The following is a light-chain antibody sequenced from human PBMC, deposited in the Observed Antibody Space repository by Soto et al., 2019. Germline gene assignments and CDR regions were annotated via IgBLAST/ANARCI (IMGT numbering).Light chain of an antibody. CDR2: DNN. J-gene: IGLJ2*01. CDR3: GAWDSSLSTVV. V-gene: IGLV1-51*01. Sequence: QSVLTQPPSVSAAPGQKVTISCSGSSSNIGNNYVSWYQQLPGTAPKLLIYDNNKRPSGSPDRFSGSKSGTSATLDITGLQTGDEADYYCGAWDSSLSTVVFGGGTQLTVL. CDR1: SSNIGNNY.